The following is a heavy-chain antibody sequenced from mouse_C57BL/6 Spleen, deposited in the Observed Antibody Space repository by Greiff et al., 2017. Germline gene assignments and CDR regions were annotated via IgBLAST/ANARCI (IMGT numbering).Heavy chain of an antibody. CDR3: ARKVEYLAWFAY. D-gene: IGHD5-1*01. CDR2: INPNNGGT. J-gene: IGHJ3*01. V-gene: IGHV1-26*01. CDR1: GYTFTDYY. Sequence: EVQLQQSGPELVKPGASVKISCKASGYTFTDYYMNWVKQSHGKSLEWIGDINPNNGGTSYNQKFKGKATFTVDKSSSTAYMERRSLTSEDSAVYYCARKVEYLAWFAYWGQGTLVTVSA.